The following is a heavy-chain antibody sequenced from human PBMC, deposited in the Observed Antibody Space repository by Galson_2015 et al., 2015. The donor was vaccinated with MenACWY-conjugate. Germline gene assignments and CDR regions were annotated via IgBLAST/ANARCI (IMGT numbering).Heavy chain of an antibody. CDR3: ARMRYVPGTRHAEYFQH. V-gene: IGHV2-70*04. CDR1: GFSLSTSGMR. D-gene: IGHD1-1*01. CDR2: IDWDDDK. Sequence: PALVKPTQTLTLTCTFSGFSLSTSGMRVSWIRQSPGKALEWLARIDWDDDKYYSTSLKTRLTISKDTSKNQVVLTMTNMDPVDTATYYCARMRYVPGTRHAEYFQHWGQGTLVTVSS. J-gene: IGHJ1*01.